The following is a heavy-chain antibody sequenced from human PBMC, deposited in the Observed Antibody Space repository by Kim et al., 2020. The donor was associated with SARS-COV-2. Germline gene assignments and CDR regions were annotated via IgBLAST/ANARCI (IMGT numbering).Heavy chain of an antibody. J-gene: IGHJ6*02. CDR1: GYSFTSYW. Sequence: GESLKISCKGSGYSFTSYWISWVRQMPGKGLEWMGRIDPSDSYTNYSPSFQGHVTISADKSISTAYLQWSSLKASDTAMYYCARLGLLWFESGGMDVWGQGTTVTVSS. V-gene: IGHV5-10-1*01. CDR3: ARLGLLWFESGGMDV. CDR2: IDPSDSYT. D-gene: IGHD3-10*01.